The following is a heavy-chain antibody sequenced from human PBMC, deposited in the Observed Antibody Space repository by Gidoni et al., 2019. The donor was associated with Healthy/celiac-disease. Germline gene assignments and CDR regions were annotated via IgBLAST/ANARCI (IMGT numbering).Heavy chain of an antibody. Sequence: QVQLVQSGAEVKKPGASVKVSCKASGYTFTGYYMHWVRQAPGQGLEWMGRINPNSGGTNYAQKFQGRVTMTRDTSISTAYMELSRLISDDTAVYYCARRYCSSTSCYHLDYWCQGTLVTVSS. CDR1: GYTFTGYY. CDR3: ARRYCSSTSCYHLDY. D-gene: IGHD2-2*01. CDR2: INPNSGGT. J-gene: IGHJ4*02. V-gene: IGHV1-2*06.